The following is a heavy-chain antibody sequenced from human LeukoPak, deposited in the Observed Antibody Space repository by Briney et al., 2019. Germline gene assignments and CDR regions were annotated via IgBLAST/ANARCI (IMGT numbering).Heavy chain of an antibody. J-gene: IGHJ6*02. CDR1: VGTFSSYA. CDR3: ARKGGSDYGDYSLGYYYYGMDV. CDR2: IIPIFGTA. Sequence: SVKVSCKASVGTFSSYAISWVRQAPGQGLEWMGGIIPIFGTANYAQKFQGRVTITADESTSTAYMELSSLRSEDTAVYYCARKGGSDYGDYSLGYYYYGMDVWGQGTTVTVSS. V-gene: IGHV1-69*13. D-gene: IGHD4-17*01.